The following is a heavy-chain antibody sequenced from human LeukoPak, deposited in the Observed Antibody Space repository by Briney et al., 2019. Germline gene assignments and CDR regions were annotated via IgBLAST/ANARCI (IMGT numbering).Heavy chain of an antibody. Sequence: PSETLSLTCTVSGGSISSYYWSWIRQPPGKGLEWIGYIYTSGSTNYNPSLKSRVTISVDTSKNQFSLKLSSVTAADTAVYYCARMLAWEQSYYYMDVWGKGTTVTVSS. J-gene: IGHJ6*03. CDR1: GGSISSYY. CDR3: ARMLAWEQSYYYMDV. D-gene: IGHD1-26*01. CDR2: IYTSGST. V-gene: IGHV4-4*09.